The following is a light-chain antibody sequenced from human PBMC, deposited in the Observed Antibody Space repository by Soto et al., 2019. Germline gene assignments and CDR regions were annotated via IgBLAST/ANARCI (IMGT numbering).Light chain of an antibody. CDR3: SSYAGSSNV. CDR2: EVN. Sequence: QSVLTQPPSASGSPGQSVAISCTGTSSDVGGYNYVSWYQQHPGKAPKLMIYEVNKRPSGVPDRFSGSKSGNTASLTVSGLQAEEEVDYYCSSYAGSSNVFGTGTKVTVL. J-gene: IGLJ1*01. V-gene: IGLV2-8*01. CDR1: SSDVGGYNY.